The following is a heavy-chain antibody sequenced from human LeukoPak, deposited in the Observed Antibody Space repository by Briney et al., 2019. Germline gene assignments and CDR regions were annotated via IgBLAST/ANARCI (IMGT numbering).Heavy chain of an antibody. J-gene: IGHJ3*01. CDR1: DGSINTISDY. CDR2: VYYTGST. V-gene: IGHV4-39*07. CDR3: AREDAVSSDDAFDL. D-gene: IGHD6-19*01. Sequence: SETLSLTCSVSDGSINTISDYWGWVRQPPGKGPEWIGSVYYTGSTYYNAPFKSRVTISIDTSKNQFSLSLSAVTAADTAMYYCAREDAVSSDDAFDLWGQGTMVTVS.